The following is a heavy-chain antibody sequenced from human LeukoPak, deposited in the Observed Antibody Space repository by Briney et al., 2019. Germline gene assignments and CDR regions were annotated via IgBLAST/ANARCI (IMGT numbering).Heavy chain of an antibody. Sequence: GGSLRLSCAASGFTFSSYGMHWVRQAPGKGLEWVAVISYDGSNKYYADSVKGRFTISRDNSKNTLYLQMNSLRAEDTAVYYCAKGEGYSSSWDYYYGMDVWGQGTTVTVSS. CDR3: AKGEGYSSSWDYYYGMDV. J-gene: IGHJ6*02. D-gene: IGHD6-13*01. CDR1: GFTFSSYG. CDR2: ISYDGSNK. V-gene: IGHV3-30*18.